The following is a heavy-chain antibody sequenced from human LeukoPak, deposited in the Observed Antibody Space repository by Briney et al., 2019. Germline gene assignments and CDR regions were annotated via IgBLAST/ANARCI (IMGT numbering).Heavy chain of an antibody. CDR2: IYYSGST. CDR1: SGSFSGYY. V-gene: IGHV4-59*01. Sequence: PSETLSLTCAVYSGSFSGYYWGWIRQPPGKGLEWIGYIYYSGSTNYNPSLKSRVTISVDTSKNQFSLKLSSVTAADTAVYYCASSGHTSWVGFYYYYMDVWGKGTTVTVSS. D-gene: IGHD5-12*01. J-gene: IGHJ6*03. CDR3: ASSGHTSWVGFYYYYMDV.